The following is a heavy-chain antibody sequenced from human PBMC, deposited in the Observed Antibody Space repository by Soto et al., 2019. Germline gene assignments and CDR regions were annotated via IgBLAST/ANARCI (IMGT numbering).Heavy chain of an antibody. V-gene: IGHV1-2*02. J-gene: IGHJ5*02. Sequence: ASVKVSCKASGYTFTGYYMHWVRQAPGQGLDWMGWINPNSGGTNYAQKFQGRVTMTRDTYISTAYMELSRLRSDDTAVYYCARAGAPYSSSWYNWFDPWGQGTLVTVSS. CDR2: INPNSGGT. D-gene: IGHD6-13*01. CDR1: GYTFTGYY. CDR3: ARAGAPYSSSWYNWFDP.